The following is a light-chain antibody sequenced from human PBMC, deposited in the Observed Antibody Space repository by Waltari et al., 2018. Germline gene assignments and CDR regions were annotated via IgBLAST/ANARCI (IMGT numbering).Light chain of an antibody. Sequence: QSVLTQPPSASGTPGHRVTISCSGGSSNIGSNTVNWYQPLPGTAPKLLIYSNNQRPSGVPDRCSGSRSGTAAPRGISGRQSEYESDYSCAAWDDRLTGVVFGGGTKLTVL. CDR1: SSNIGSNT. CDR2: SNN. J-gene: IGLJ2*01. V-gene: IGLV1-44*01. CDR3: AAWDDRLTGVV.